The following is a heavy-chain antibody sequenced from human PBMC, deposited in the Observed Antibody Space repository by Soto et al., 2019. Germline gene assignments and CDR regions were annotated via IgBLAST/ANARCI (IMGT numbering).Heavy chain of an antibody. J-gene: IGHJ4*02. Sequence: QVQLQESGPRLVKPSGTLSLTCAVSGASISSTNWWTWVRQPPGKGLEWIGEIYHTGSTKYNPSPXSXAXIXXDKSNNQFSLNLSSVTAADTAVYYCATLPPRIVVVVLPIPTWGQGTLVTVSS. CDR2: IYHTGST. CDR1: GASISSTNW. D-gene: IGHD2-15*01. CDR3: ATLPPRIVVVVLPIPT. V-gene: IGHV4-4*02.